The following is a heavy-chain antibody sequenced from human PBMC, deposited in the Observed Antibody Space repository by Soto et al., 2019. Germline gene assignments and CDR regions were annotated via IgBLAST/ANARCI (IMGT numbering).Heavy chain of an antibody. Sequence: ASVKVSCKGFGYNFMKYGMNWARPGPGQELELVGWIGPYSVYTHSAQKIHGRLTLTTDTAASTAYMELEVLRSADTALYFCAREATVLIPAAQPSYFDSWGQGTLVTVS. V-gene: IGHV1-18*01. CDR3: AREATVLIPAAQPSYFDS. D-gene: IGHD2-2*01. J-gene: IGHJ4*02. CDR2: IGPYSVYT. CDR1: GYNFMKYG.